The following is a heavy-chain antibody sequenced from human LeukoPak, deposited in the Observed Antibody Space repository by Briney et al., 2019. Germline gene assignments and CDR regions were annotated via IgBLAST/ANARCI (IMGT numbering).Heavy chain of an antibody. CDR1: GFTFSSYA. Sequence: PGGSLRLSCAASGFTFSSYAMSWVRQAPGKGLEWVSAISGSGGSTYYADSVKGRYTISRDNAKNSLYLQMNGLRAEDTAMYYCARDSAGNDYWGQGTLVTVSS. V-gene: IGHV3-23*01. CDR3: ARDSAGNDY. J-gene: IGHJ4*02. CDR2: ISGSGGST. D-gene: IGHD6-13*01.